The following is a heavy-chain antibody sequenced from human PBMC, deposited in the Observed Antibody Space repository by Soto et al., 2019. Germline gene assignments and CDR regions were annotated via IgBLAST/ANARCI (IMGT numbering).Heavy chain of an antibody. J-gene: IGHJ4*02. V-gene: IGHV4-39*01. CDR2: IYYSGST. Sequence: SETLSLTCTVSGGSISSISYYWGWIRQTPEKGLEWIGSIYYSGSTYYNPSLKSRVTISVDTSKNQFSLRLSSVTAADTAVYYCARHPPERWLQLYYFDYWGQGTLVTVSS. CDR3: ARHPPERWLQLYYFDY. CDR1: GGSISSISYY. D-gene: IGHD5-12*01.